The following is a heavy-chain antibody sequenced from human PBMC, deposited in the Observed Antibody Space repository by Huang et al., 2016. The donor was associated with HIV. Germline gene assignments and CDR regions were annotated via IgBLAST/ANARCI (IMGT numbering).Heavy chain of an antibody. CDR2: SYPSDSDT. V-gene: IGHV5-51*03. Sequence: QLVQSGAEVKKPGESLTLSCKGSGDTFTNSWIGWVRQMPGKGLEGMGLSYPSDSDTKYSPSFQGQVTLSADKSISTAFLQWSSLKASDTAMYYCARRQWLRQTWGAFNIWGQGTMVIVSS. CDR1: GDTFTNSW. J-gene: IGHJ3*02. CDR3: ARRQWLRQTWGAFNI. D-gene: IGHD6-19*01.